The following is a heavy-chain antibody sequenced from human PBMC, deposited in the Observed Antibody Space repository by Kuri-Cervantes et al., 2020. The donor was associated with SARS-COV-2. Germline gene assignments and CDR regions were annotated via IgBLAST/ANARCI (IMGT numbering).Heavy chain of an antibody. CDR3: ARGLNYYGSGQPMSDWFDP. D-gene: IGHD3-10*01. CDR1: GGSISSYY. CDR2: IYYSGST. Sequence: GSLRLSCTVSGGSISSYYWSWIRQPPGKGLEWIGYIYYSGSTNYNPSLKSRVTISVDTSKNQFSLKLSSVTAADTAVYYCARGLNYYGSGQPMSDWFDPWGQGTLVTVSS. J-gene: IGHJ5*02. V-gene: IGHV4-59*12.